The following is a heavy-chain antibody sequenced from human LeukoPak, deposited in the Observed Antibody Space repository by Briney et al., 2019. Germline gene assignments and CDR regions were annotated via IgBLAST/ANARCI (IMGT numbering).Heavy chain of an antibody. D-gene: IGHD6-13*01. CDR3: ARDEQQLVPRGMDV. J-gene: IGHJ6*02. CDR1: GGSISSYY. Sequence: SETLSLTCTVSGGSISSYYWSWIRQPAGKRLEWIGRIYTSGSTNYNPSLKSRVTMSVDTSKNQFSLKLSSVTAADTAVYYCARDEQQLVPRGMDVWGQGTTVTVSS. CDR2: IYTSGST. V-gene: IGHV4-4*07.